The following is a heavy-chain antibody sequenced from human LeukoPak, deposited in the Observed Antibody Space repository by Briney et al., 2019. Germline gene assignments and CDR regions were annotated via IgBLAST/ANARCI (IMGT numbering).Heavy chain of an antibody. CDR3: ARGRCSSTSCYDY. CDR2: INHSGST. CDR1: GGSFSGYY. D-gene: IGHD2-2*01. Sequence: SETLSLTCAVYGGSFSGYYWSWIRQPPGKGLEWIGEINHSGSTNYNPSLKSRVTISVDTSKNQFSPKLSSVTAADTAVYYCARGRCSSTSCYDYWGQGTLVTVSS. J-gene: IGHJ4*02. V-gene: IGHV4-34*01.